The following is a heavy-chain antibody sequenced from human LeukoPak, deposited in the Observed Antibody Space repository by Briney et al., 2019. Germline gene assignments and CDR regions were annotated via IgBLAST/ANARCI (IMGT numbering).Heavy chain of an antibody. CDR2: ISSSSSYI. V-gene: IGHV3-21*01. Sequence: PGGSLRLSRAASGFTFSSYSMNWVRQAPGKGLEWVSSISSSSSYIYYADSVKGRFTISRDNAKNSLYLQMNSLRAEDTAVYYCAGHYYGSGSYYPIPWGQGTLVTVSS. J-gene: IGHJ5*02. CDR1: GFTFSSYS. D-gene: IGHD3-10*01. CDR3: AGHYYGSGSYYPIP.